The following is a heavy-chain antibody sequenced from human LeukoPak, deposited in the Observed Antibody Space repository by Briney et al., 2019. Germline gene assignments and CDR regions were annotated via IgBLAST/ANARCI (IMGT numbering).Heavy chain of an antibody. CDR2: IYYSGST. V-gene: IGHV4-39*01. CDR3: ASLIVATINVGY. J-gene: IGHJ4*02. CDR1: GGSISRSEYY. Sequence: SETLSLTCTVSGGSISRSEYYWGWIRQPPGKGLEWIGSIYYSGSTYYNPSLKSRVTISVDTSKNQFSLKLSSVTAADTAVYYCASLIVATINVGYWGQGTLVTVSS. D-gene: IGHD5-12*01.